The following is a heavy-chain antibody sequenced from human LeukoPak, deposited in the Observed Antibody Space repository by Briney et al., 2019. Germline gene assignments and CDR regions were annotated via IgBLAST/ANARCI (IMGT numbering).Heavy chain of an antibody. CDR2: ISYDGSNK. V-gene: IGHV3-30-3*01. J-gene: IGHJ6*02. D-gene: IGHD2-2*01. CDR3: ARDEDLGYCSSTSCYRPNYYYYGMDV. CDR1: GFTFSSYA. Sequence: PGGSLRLSCAASGFTFSSYAMHWVRQAPGKGLEWVAVISYDGSNKYYADSVKGRFTISRDNSKNTLYLQMNSLRAEDTAVYYCARDEDLGYCSSTSCYRPNYYYYGMDVWGQGTTVTVSS.